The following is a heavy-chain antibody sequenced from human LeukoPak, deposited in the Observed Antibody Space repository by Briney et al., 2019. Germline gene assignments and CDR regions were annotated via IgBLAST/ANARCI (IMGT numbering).Heavy chain of an antibody. J-gene: IGHJ4*02. CDR1: GFTFSSYA. V-gene: IGHV3-30-3*01. D-gene: IGHD3-22*01. Sequence: GGSLRLSCAASGFTFSSYAMHWVRQAPGKGLEWVAVISYDGSNKYYADSVKGRFTISRDNSKNTLYLQMNSLRAEDTAVCYCAREPHYYDSSGYYNYWGQGTLVTVSS. CDR2: ISYDGSNK. CDR3: AREPHYYDSSGYYNY.